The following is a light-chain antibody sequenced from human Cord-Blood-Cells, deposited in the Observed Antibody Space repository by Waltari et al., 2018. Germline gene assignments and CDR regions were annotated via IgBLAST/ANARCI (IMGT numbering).Light chain of an antibody. CDR2: AAS. V-gene: IGKV1-39*01. CDR1: QSISSY. J-gene: IGKJ2*01. CDR3: QHSYSTPYT. Sequence: DIQMTQSPSSLSASVGDRVIITCQASQSISSYLNWYQQKPRKAPKSLIYAASSLQSGVPSRFGRSRSWTYFTLTISSLQPEDFATYYCQHSYSTPYTFGQGTKLEIK.